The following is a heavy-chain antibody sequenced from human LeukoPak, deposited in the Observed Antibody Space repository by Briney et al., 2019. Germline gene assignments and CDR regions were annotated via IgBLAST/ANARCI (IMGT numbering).Heavy chain of an antibody. Sequence: GGSLRLSCAASGFTFDYYTMHWVRQAPGKGLEWVSYISSSGSTIYYADSVKGRFTISRDNAKNSLYLQMNSLRAEDTAVYYCARALSYGYAFDIWGQGTMVTVSS. V-gene: IGHV3-48*04. CDR3: ARALSYGYAFDI. J-gene: IGHJ3*02. CDR2: ISSSGSTI. CDR1: GFTFDYYT. D-gene: IGHD5-18*01.